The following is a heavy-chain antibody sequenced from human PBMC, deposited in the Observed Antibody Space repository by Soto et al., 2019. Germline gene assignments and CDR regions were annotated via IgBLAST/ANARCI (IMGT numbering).Heavy chain of an antibody. J-gene: IGHJ4*02. CDR3: ARWKYHHYFSGNFKTSYYFDS. D-gene: IGHD2-15*01. V-gene: IGHV4-34*01. CDR1: VGSFNAYY. CDR2: INHRGST. Sequence: SETLSLTCTVYVGSFNAYYWNLIRQPPGKGLECLWKINHRGSTYYNPSLKSRVTISVDMSKNQFSLNMTSVTAADTAVYYCARWKYHHYFSGNFKTSYYFDSWRKGKLVTVSS.